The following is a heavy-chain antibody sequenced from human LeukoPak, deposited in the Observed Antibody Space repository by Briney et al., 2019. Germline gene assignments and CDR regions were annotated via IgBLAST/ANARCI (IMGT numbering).Heavy chain of an antibody. D-gene: IGHD5-12*01. CDR3: ARDSGYGFDY. CDR2: ISYDGSNK. CDR1: GFTFSSYG. V-gene: IGHV3-30*03. J-gene: IGHJ4*02. Sequence: GGSLRLSCAASGFTFSSYGMHWVRQPPGKGLEWVAVISYDGSNKYYADSVKGRFTISRDNSKNTLYLQMNSLRAEDTAVYYCARDSGYGFDYWGQGTLVTVSS.